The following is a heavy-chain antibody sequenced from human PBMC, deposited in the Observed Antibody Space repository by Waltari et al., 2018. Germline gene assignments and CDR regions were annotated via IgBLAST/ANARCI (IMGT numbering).Heavy chain of an antibody. J-gene: IGHJ3*02. CDR1: GGTFSSYA. CDR3: ARPYDSSGYYSEDAFDI. Sequence: QVQLVQSGAEVKKPGSSVKVSCKASGGTFSSYAISWVRQAPGQGLEWMGRISHSSGTANYAQKFQGRVTITADKSTSTAYMELSSLRSEDTAVYYCARPYDSSGYYSEDAFDIWGQGTMVTVSS. D-gene: IGHD3-22*01. V-gene: IGHV1-69*08. CDR2: ISHSSGTA.